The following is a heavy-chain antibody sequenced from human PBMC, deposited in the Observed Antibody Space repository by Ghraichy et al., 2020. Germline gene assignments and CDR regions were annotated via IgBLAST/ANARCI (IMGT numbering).Heavy chain of an antibody. J-gene: IGHJ4*02. D-gene: IGHD2-2*01. Sequence: ASVKVSCKASGYIFTDYYMYWVRQAPGQGLEWMGWINPNSGGTNYVQKFQGRVTMARDTSISTAYMELSRLRSDDTAVYYCARGRIVVPAALGYWGPGTLVTVSS. CDR1: GYIFTDYY. V-gene: IGHV1-2*02. CDR3: ARGRIVVPAALGY. CDR2: INPNSGGT.